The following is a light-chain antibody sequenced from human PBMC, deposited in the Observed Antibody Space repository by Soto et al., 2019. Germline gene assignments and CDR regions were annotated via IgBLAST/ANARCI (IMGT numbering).Light chain of an antibody. CDR2: AAS. V-gene: IGKV1-9*01. CDR1: QGISSS. CDR3: LQLNTYPRT. J-gene: IGKJ2*01. Sequence: DIQLTQSPSFLSASVGDRVTITCRASQGISSSLAWFQQKPGKAPKLLIYAASTLQSRVPSRFSGSGSGTDFTLTISSLQSEDFKTYYCLQLNTYPRTFGQGTKLEIK.